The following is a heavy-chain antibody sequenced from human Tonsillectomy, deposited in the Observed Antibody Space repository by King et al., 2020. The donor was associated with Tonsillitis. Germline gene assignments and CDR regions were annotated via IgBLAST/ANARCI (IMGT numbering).Heavy chain of an antibody. J-gene: IGHJ4*02. CDR2: IRYDGSNK. V-gene: IGHV3-30*02. CDR3: AKGDDLDH. Sequence: VQLVESGGGVVQPGGSLRLSCAASGFSFSSYDMHWVRQSPGKGLEWVSFIRYDGSNKYYEDSVKGRFTISRDNSKNTLYLQMNSLRPEDTAVYYCAKGDDLDHWGQGTLVTVSS. CDR1: GFSFSSYD.